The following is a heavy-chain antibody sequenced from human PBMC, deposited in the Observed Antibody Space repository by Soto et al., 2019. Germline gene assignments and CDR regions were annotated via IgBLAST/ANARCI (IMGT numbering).Heavy chain of an antibody. Sequence: PSQTLSLTCAISGDSVSSNSAAWNWIRQSPSRGLEWLGRTYYRSKLYNDYAVSVKSRITINPDTSKNQFSLQLNSVSFEDTAVYYCARETYGDYVGYFDPWGQGIQVTVSS. CDR2: TYYRSKLYN. CDR3: ARETYGDYVGYFDP. J-gene: IGHJ5*02. V-gene: IGHV6-1*01. CDR1: GDSVSSNSAA. D-gene: IGHD4-17*01.